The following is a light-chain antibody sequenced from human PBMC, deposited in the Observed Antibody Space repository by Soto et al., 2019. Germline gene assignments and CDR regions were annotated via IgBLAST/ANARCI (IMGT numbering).Light chain of an antibody. CDR1: RSDVGGYNF. V-gene: IGLV2-14*01. CDR3: SSYSNTNTLV. Sequence: QSALTQPASVSGSLGQSITISCTGTRSDVGGYNFVSWYQQHPGKAPKLMIHEVSNRPSGVSNRFSGSKSGNTASLTISGLQAEDEGDYYCSSYSNTNTLVFGGGTKLTV. CDR2: EVS. J-gene: IGLJ2*01.